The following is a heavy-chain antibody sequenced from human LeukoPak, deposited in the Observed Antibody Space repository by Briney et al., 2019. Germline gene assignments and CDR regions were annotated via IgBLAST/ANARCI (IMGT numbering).Heavy chain of an antibody. Sequence: PSETLSLTCTVSGYSISSGDYWGWIRQPPGKGLEGIGRFGHSGNTYYKDSIKRRVTISVDNSKNQFSLKLSSVTAADTAVYYCARDGPLGTDAFDIWGQGTMVTVSS. V-gene: IGHV4-38-2*02. CDR3: ARDGPLGTDAFDI. J-gene: IGHJ3*02. CDR2: FGHSGNT. D-gene: IGHD7-27*01. CDR1: GYSISSGDY.